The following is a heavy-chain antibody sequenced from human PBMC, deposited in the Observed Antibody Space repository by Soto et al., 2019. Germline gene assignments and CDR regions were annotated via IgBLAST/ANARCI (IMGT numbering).Heavy chain of an antibody. Sequence: QVQLVQSGAEVKKPGASVKVSCKASGYTFTSYGISWVRQAPGQGLEWMGWISAYNGNTNYAQKLQGRVTRTTDTSTSTAYMELRSLRSDDTAVYYCARSYDSRGYSTYAFDIWGQGTMVTVSS. CDR2: ISAYNGNT. D-gene: IGHD3-22*01. V-gene: IGHV1-18*01. CDR1: GYTFTSYG. CDR3: ARSYDSRGYSTYAFDI. J-gene: IGHJ3*02.